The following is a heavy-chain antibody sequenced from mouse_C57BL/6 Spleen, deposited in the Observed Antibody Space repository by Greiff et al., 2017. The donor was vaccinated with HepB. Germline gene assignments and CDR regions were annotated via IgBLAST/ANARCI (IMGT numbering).Heavy chain of an antibody. CDR3: ARPAYYDY. Sequence: VKLQQSGAELARPGASVKLSCKASGYTFTSYGISWVKQRTGQGLEWIGEIYPRSGNTYYNEKFKGKATLTADKSSSTAYMELRSLTSEDSAVYFCARPAYYDYWGQGTTLTVSS. V-gene: IGHV1-81*01. J-gene: IGHJ2*01. CDR2: IYPRSGNT. CDR1: GYTFTSYG.